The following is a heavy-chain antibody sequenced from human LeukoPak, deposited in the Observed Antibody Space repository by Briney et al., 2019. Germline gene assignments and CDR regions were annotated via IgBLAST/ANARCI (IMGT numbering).Heavy chain of an antibody. D-gene: IGHD5-12*01. CDR1: GFTFSTYA. Sequence: GGSLRLSCAASGFTFSTYAMSWVRQAPGKGLEWVSGNSASGETTYYADSVKGRFTISRDNSKNTLHLQMNSLRVEDTAVYYCAKAPVGWLRPLDYWGQGILVTVSS. CDR3: AKAPVGWLRPLDY. CDR2: NSASGETT. J-gene: IGHJ4*02. V-gene: IGHV3-23*01.